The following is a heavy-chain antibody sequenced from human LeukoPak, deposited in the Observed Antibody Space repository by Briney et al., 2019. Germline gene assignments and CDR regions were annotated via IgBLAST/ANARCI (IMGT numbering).Heavy chain of an antibody. V-gene: IGHV3-30-3*01. Sequence: PGRSLRLSCAASGFTFSSYAMHWVRQAPGKGLEWVAIISNDGSNKYYAYSVKGRATTSRDTSKNTLYLPMNSPRAEDTAVYYCARCRMWIRSHGAFDIWGQGTMVTVSS. J-gene: IGHJ3*02. CDR3: ARCRMWIRSHGAFDI. CDR2: ISNDGSNK. CDR1: GFTFSSYA. D-gene: IGHD5-12*01.